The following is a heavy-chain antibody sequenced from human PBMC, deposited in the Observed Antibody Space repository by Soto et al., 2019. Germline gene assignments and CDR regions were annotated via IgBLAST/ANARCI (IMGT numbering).Heavy chain of an antibody. CDR1: GDTFTNFG. CDR2: IATYNINK. J-gene: IGHJ5*02. D-gene: IGHD3-10*01. CDR3: ARVLRGVVNWFDP. V-gene: IGHV1-18*01. Sequence: HLVQSGPEVKQPGASVTVSCKTSGDTFTNFGLSWVRQAPGQGLEWMGWIATYNINKNYAQKFQGRLTLTTDTSTSTAYMELKSLGYDDTAVYYCARVLRGVVNWFDPWGQGTLVTVSS.